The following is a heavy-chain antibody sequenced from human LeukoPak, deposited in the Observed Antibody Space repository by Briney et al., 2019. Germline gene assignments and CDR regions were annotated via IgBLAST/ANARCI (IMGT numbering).Heavy chain of an antibody. D-gene: IGHD2-2*01. CDR2: IYYSGST. J-gene: IGHJ5*02. CDR3: ARQIRTTNIVVVPAAISWFDP. V-gene: IGHV4-31*03. Sequence: SETLSLTCTVSGGSISSGGYYWSWIRQHPGKGLEWIGYIYYSGSTYYNPSLKSRVTISVDTSKNQFSLKLSSVTAADTAVYYCARQIRTTNIVVVPAAISWFDPWGQGTLVTVS. CDR1: GGSISSGGYY.